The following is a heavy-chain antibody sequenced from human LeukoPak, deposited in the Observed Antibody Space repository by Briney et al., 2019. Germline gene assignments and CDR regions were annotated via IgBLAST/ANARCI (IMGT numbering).Heavy chain of an antibody. CDR3: AVSACSSTSCYIGGWVY. CDR1: GYTLTELS. J-gene: IGHJ4*02. CDR2: FDPEDGET. Sequence: ASVKVSCKVSGYTLTELSMHWVRQAPGKGLDWMGGFDPEDGETIYAQKFQGRVTMTEDTSTDTAYMELSSLRSGDTAVYYCAVSACSSTSCYIGGWVYWGQGTLVTVSS. V-gene: IGHV1-24*01. D-gene: IGHD2-2*02.